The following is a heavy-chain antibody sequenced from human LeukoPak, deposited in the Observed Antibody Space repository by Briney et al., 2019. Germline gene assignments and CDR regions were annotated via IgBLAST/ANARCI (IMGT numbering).Heavy chain of an antibody. V-gene: IGHV1-2*02. D-gene: IGHD3-10*01. CDR2: INPNSGGT. J-gene: IGHJ4*02. Sequence: ASVKVSCKASGYTFTGYYMHWMRQAPGQGLEWMGWINPNSGGTNYAQKFQGRVTMTRDTSISTAYMELSRLRSDDTAVYYCARDDAWLRFGEWSQGTLVTVSS. CDR3: ARDDAWLRFGE. CDR1: GYTFTGYY.